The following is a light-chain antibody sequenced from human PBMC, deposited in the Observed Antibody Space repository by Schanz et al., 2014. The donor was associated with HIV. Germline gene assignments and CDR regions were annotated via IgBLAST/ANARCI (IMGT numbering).Light chain of an antibody. CDR1: SSDVGGYNY. CDR3: AGWDDSLNVWV. V-gene: IGLV2-14*03. Sequence: QSALTQPASVSGSPGQSITISCTGTSSDVGGYNYVSWYQQHPGKAPKLMIYDVSNRPSGVPVRFSGSKSATSASLAISGLQSEDEADYYCAGWDDSLNVWVFGGGTKLTVL. J-gene: IGLJ3*02. CDR2: DVS.